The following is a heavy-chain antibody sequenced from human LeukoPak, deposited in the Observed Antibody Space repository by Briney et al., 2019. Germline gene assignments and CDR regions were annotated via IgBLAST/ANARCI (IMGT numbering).Heavy chain of an antibody. D-gene: IGHD5-12*01. CDR1: GGSIRSYY. CDR2: IYYSGST. V-gene: IGHV4-59*12. Sequence: SETLSLTCTVSGGSIRSYYWTWIRQPPGKGLEWIGYIYYSGSTNYNPSLKSRVTISVDKSKNQFSLKLNSVTAADTAVYYCARNYGGYSTAFDSWGQGTLVTVSS. J-gene: IGHJ4*02. CDR3: ARNYGGYSTAFDS.